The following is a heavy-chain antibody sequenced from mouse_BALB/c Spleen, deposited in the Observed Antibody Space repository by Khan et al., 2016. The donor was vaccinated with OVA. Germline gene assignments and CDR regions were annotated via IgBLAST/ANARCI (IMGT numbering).Heavy chain of an antibody. J-gene: IGHJ4*01. CDR3: GRDAGRY. Sequence: EVQLQQSGPELVKPGASVKMSCKTSGYTFTEYTLHWVKQSHGKSLEWIGVIDPTNGVTSYNQKFKGKATLTVDKSSSTAYMEFRSLTSEDSAGYYCGRDAGRYWGQGTSVTVST. CDR1: GYTFTEYT. CDR2: IDPTNGVT. D-gene: IGHD3-3*01. V-gene: IGHV1-22*01.